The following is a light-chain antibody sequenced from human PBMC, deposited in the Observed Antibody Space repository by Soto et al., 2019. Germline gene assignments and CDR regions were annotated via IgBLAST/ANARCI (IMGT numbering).Light chain of an antibody. Sequence: HSVLKKAPSGSAVPGQKVTISCSRSSSNIGKNYVSWYQQLPGTAPKLLIYENNKRPSGIPDRFSGSKSGTSATLGITGLQTGDEADYYCGTWDSSLKTFVFGTGTKVTVL. CDR2: ENN. V-gene: IGLV1-51*02. CDR3: GTWDSSLKTFV. J-gene: IGLJ1*01. CDR1: SSNIGKNY.